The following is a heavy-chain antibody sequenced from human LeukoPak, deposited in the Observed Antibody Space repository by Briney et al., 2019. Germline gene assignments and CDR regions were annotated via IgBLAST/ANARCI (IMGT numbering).Heavy chain of an antibody. CDR1: GGSINSKY. CDR3: ATLIGYSNWFDP. CDR2: NYYSGST. D-gene: IGHD1-26*01. V-gene: IGHV4-59*01. Sequence: PSETLSLSCTVSGGSINSKYWSWIRQPPGKGLEWLCINYYSGSTKYNHSLKSRVTISVDRSKNQFSLKLSSVTAADTAVYYCATLIGYSNWFDPWGQGTLVTVSS. J-gene: IGHJ5*02.